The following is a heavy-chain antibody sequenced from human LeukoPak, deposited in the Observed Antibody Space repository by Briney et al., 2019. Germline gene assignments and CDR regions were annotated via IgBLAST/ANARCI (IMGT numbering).Heavy chain of an antibody. CDR3: ARFKTYYDILTGYWEDSDY. CDR2: IKQDGSEK. V-gene: IGHV3-7*01. J-gene: IGHJ4*02. Sequence: PGGSLRLSCAASGFTFTEYWMTWVRQAPGKGLEWVANIKQDGSEKYYVDSVKGRFTISRDNAKNSLYLQMNSLRAEDTAVYYCARFKTYYDILTGYWEDSDYWGQGTLVTVSS. D-gene: IGHD3-9*01. CDR1: GFTFTEYW.